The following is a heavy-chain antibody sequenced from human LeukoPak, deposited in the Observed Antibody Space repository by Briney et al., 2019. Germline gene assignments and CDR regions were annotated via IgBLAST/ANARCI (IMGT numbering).Heavy chain of an antibody. Sequence: GSSLRLSCAASGFTFSSYAMHWVRQAPGKGLEWVAVISYDGSNKYYADSVKGRFTISRVNSKNTLYLQMNSLRAEDTAVYYCARIGGTDCSSTSCLYGMDVWGQGTTVTVSS. V-gene: IGHV3-30-3*01. D-gene: IGHD2-2*01. CDR3: ARIGGTDCSSTSCLYGMDV. J-gene: IGHJ6*02. CDR1: GFTFSSYA. CDR2: ISYDGSNK.